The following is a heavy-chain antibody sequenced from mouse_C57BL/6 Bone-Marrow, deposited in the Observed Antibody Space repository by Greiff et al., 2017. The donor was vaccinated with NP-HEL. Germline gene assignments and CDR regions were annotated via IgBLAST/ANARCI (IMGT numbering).Heavy chain of an antibody. CDR1: GYSFTSYY. D-gene: IGHD3-3*01. CDR2: IYPGSGNT. J-gene: IGHJ3*01. CDR3: ARERDGFAY. V-gene: IGHV1-66*01. Sequence: QVQLQQPGPELVKPGASVKISCKASGYSFTSYYIHWVKQRPGQGLEWIGWIYPGSGNTKYNEKFKGKATLTADTSSSTAYMQLSSLTSEDSAVYYCARERDGFAYWGQGTLVTVSA.